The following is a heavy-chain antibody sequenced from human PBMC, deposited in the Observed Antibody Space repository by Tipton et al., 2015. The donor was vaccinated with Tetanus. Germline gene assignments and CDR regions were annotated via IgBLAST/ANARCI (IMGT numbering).Heavy chain of an antibody. V-gene: IGHV4-39*01. CDR1: GGSINRGTYS. Sequence: LRLSCTVSGGSINRGTYSWGWIRQPPGKGLEWIGSVYNSGGTYYNPSLKSRVTISVDTSKNQFSLKLSSVTAADTAVYYCARIYDFWSGYYSDHWGQGTLVTVSS. D-gene: IGHD3-3*01. CDR3: ARIYDFWSGYYSDH. J-gene: IGHJ4*02. CDR2: VYNSGGT.